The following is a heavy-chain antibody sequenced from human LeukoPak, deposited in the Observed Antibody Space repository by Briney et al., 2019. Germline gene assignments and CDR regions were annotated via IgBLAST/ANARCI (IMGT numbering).Heavy chain of an antibody. J-gene: IGHJ4*02. D-gene: IGHD3-10*01. CDR1: GFTFSSYW. V-gene: IGHV3-7*01. CDR3: ARDSPFGVY. Sequence: GGSLRLSCAASGFTFSSYWMSWVRQAPGKGLEWVANIKQDGSEKNYVDSVKGRFIIPRDNTKNSLYMQVNSLRVEDTAVYYCARDSPFGVYWGQGALVTVSS. CDR2: IKQDGSEK.